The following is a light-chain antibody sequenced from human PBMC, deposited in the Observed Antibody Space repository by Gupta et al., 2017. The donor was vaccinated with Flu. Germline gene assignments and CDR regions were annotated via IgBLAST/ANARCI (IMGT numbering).Light chain of an antibody. J-gene: IGKJ1*01. Sequence: DILMTQSPLSLPVTPGEPASISGRSSQSLLHSNGYNYLDWYLQKQGQSPQLLIYLCAKRASGVPDRFSSSGSCTDFILKISRVEDADVGVDYCMQDVQPGGRAFGQGTKVEIK. CDR3: MQDVQPGGRA. CDR2: LCA. V-gene: IGKV2-28*01. CDR1: QSLLHSNGYNY.